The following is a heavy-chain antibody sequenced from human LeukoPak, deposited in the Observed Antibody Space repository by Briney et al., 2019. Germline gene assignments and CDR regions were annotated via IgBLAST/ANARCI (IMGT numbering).Heavy chain of an antibody. D-gene: IGHD2-8*01. V-gene: IGHV3-9*01. CDR2: ISWNSGSI. CDR3: ARDGFSNGDPHHDGFDI. CDR1: GFTFDDYA. J-gene: IGHJ3*02. Sequence: GGSLRLSCAASGFTFDDYAMHWVRQAPGKGLEWVSGISWNSGSIGYADSVKGRFTISRDNAKNSLYLEMNSLRAEDTAVYYCARDGFSNGDPHHDGFDIWGQGTMVTVSS.